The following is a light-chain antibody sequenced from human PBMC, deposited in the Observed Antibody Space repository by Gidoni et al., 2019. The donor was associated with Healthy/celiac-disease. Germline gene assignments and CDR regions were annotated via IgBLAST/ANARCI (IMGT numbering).Light chain of an antibody. CDR3: QQYGSSPRLT. Sequence: EIVLTQSPGTLSLSPGERATLSCRASQSVSSSYLAWYQQKPGQAPRLRIYGASSRATGIPDRFSGSGSGTDFTLTISRLDPEDFAVYYCQQYGSSPRLTFGGGTKVEIK. V-gene: IGKV3-20*01. J-gene: IGKJ4*01. CDR1: QSVSSSY. CDR2: GAS.